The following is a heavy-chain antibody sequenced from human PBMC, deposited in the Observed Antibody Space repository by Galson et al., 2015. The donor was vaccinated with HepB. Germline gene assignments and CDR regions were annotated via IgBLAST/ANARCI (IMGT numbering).Heavy chain of an antibody. CDR3: AKVPPPSSTLYPYYFHY. D-gene: IGHD6-13*01. V-gene: IGHV3-23*01. CDR1: GFTFSSYA. CDR2: ISGSGGST. Sequence: SLRLSCAASGFTFSSYAMSWVRQAPGKGLEWVSSISGSGGSTYYADSVKGRFTISRDNFKNTLDLQMNSPRAEDTAVYYCAKVPPPSSTLYPYYFHYWGQGTLVTVSS. J-gene: IGHJ4*02.